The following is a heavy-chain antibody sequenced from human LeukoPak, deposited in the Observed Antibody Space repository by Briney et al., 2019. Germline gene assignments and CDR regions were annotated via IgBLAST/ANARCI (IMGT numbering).Heavy chain of an antibody. D-gene: IGHD5-18*01. J-gene: IGHJ4*02. V-gene: IGHV4-34*01. CDR2: INHSGST. Sequence: SETLSLTCAVHGGSFSGYYWSWIRQPPGKGLEWIGEINHSGSTNYNPSLKSRVTISVDTSKNRFSLKLSSVTAADTAMYYCARETRGYSYGYAGYFDYWGQGTLVTVSS. CDR1: GGSFSGYY. CDR3: ARETRGYSYGYAGYFDY.